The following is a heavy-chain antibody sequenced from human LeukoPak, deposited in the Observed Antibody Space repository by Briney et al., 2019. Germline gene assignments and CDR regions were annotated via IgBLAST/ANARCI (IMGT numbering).Heavy chain of an antibody. J-gene: IGHJ4*02. V-gene: IGHV3-48*01. CDR1: GFIFTSHS. CDR3: ARGSGPGSFIIDY. Sequence: GGSLRLSCAASGFIFTSHSMNWVRQAPGKGLEWVSFIDSSSSSIHYADSVRGRFTISRDNAKNLLHLQMNSLRAEDTAEYFCARGSGPGSFIIDYWGQGTLVAASS. D-gene: IGHD3-10*01. CDR2: IDSSSSSI.